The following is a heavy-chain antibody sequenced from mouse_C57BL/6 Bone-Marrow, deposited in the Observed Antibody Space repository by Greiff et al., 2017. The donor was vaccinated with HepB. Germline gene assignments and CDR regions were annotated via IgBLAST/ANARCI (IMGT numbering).Heavy chain of an antibody. V-gene: IGHV3-6*01. CDR1: GYSITSGYY. J-gene: IGHJ1*03. D-gene: IGHD1-1*01. Sequence: EVQLQQSGPGPVKPSQSLSLTCSVTGYSITSGYYWNWIRQFPGNKLEWMGYISYDGSNNYNPSLKNRISITRDTSKNQFFLKLNSVTTEDTATYYCALITTVVDWYFDVWGTGTTVTVSS. CDR3: ALITTVVDWYFDV. CDR2: ISYDGSN.